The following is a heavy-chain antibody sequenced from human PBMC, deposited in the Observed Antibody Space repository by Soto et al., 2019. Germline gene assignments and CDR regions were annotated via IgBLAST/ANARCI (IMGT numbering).Heavy chain of an antibody. J-gene: IGHJ5*02. Sequence: TLSLTCAVSGGPVTSGGYSWSWIRQPTGKGLEWIGYIYHSGGTYYNPSLKSRVTLSIDRTKKQFSLKLKSVTAADTAVYFCARTMTTSGWFDPWGQGTLVPVSS. CDR2: IYHSGGT. CDR3: ARTMTTSGWFDP. V-gene: IGHV4-30-2*01. D-gene: IGHD4-17*01. CDR1: GGPVTSGGYS.